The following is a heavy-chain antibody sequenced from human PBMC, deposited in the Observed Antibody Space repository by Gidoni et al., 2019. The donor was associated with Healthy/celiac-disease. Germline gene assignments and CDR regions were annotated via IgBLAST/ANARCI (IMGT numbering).Heavy chain of an antibody. CDR1: GGSFSGYY. V-gene: IGHV4-34*01. D-gene: IGHD2-2*02. CDR2: ISHSGNT. J-gene: IGHJ3*02. CDR3: ATSVVVPAAIIDI. Sequence: QVQLQQWGAGLLKPSETVSLTCVVYGGSFSGYYWNWIRQPPGKGLEWIGEISHSGNTNYNPSLKSRVTISVDTSKNQFSLKLSSVTAADTAVYYCATSVVVPAAIIDIWGQGTMVTVSS.